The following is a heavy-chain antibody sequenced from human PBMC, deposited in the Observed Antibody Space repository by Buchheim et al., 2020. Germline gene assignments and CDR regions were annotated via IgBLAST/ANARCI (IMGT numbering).Heavy chain of an antibody. V-gene: IGHV4-4*02. J-gene: IGHJ4*02. D-gene: IGHD5-18*01. CDR3: ARDSGYRSEY. CDR2: IDHSGFT. CDR1: GDSVSNGNW. Sequence: QVQLQESGPGLVKPSGTLSLTCAVSGDSVSNGNWWNWVRQPPGKGLEWIGEIDHSGFTKYNPSIKSRVPIELDKPKNQCTLKLTSVTAADTAVYYCARDSGYRSEYWGQGTL.